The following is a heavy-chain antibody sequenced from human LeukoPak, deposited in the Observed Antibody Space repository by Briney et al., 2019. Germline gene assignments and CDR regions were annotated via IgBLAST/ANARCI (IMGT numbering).Heavy chain of an antibody. CDR3: ARAISSSRDY. CDR1: GYSFSSYG. J-gene: IGHJ4*02. D-gene: IGHD6-13*01. V-gene: IGHV1-2*06. CDR2: INPNSGGT. Sequence: GASVKVSCKASGYSFSSYGISWVRQAPGQGLEWMGRINPNSGGTNYAQKFQGRVTMTRDTSISTAYMELSRLRSDNTAVYYCARAISSSRDYWGQGTLVTVSS.